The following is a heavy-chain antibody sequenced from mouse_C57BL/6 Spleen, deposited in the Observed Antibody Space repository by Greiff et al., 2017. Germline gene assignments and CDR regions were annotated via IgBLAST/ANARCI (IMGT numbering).Heavy chain of an antibody. CDR3: ARVGKLTGTGLDY. CDR2: IDPNSGGT. D-gene: IGHD4-1*01. J-gene: IGHJ2*01. Sequence: QQPGRGLEWIGRIDPNSGGTKYNEKFKSKATLTVDKPSSTAYMQLSSLTSEDSAVYYCARVGKLTGTGLDYWGQGTTLTVSS. V-gene: IGHV1-72*01.